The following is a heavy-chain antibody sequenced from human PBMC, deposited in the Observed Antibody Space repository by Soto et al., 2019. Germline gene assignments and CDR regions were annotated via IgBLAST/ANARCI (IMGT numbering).Heavy chain of an antibody. CDR1: GYTFTTYA. Sequence: ASVKVSCKDSGYTFTTYAISWVRQAPGQGLEWMGWISAYNGNTYYSQKFQGRVTITRVTSASTAYMELSSLRSEDTAVYYCARGITMIVVVTTSASVAFDIWGQGTMVTVSS. J-gene: IGHJ3*02. CDR2: ISAYNGNT. D-gene: IGHD3-22*01. V-gene: IGHV1-18*01. CDR3: ARGITMIVVVTTSASVAFDI.